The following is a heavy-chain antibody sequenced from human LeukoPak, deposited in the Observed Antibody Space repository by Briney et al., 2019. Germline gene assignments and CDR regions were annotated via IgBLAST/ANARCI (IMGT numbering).Heavy chain of an antibody. V-gene: IGHV2-5*01. CDR2: IYWNDDK. Sequence: SGPTLVKPTQTLTLTCTFSGFSLSTSGVGVGWIRQPPGKALEWLALIYWNDDKRYSPSLKTRLTISKDTSKNQVVLTMTNMDPVDTATYYCARIPFYGYNRNSFDYWGQGTLVTVSS. D-gene: IGHD5-24*01. CDR1: GFSLSTSGVG. J-gene: IGHJ4*02. CDR3: ARIPFYGYNRNSFDY.